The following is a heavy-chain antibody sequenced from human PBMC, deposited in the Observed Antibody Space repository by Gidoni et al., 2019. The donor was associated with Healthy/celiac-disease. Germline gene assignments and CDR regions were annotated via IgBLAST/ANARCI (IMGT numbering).Heavy chain of an antibody. CDR3: AKDRGDGYNGALDY. Sequence: QVQLVESGGGVVQPGRSLRLSCAASGFTFSSYGMHWVRQAPGKGLEWVAVISYDGSNKYYADSVKGRFTISRDNSKNTLYLQMNSLRAEDTAVYYCAKDRGDGYNGALDYWGQGTLVTVSS. CDR2: ISYDGSNK. D-gene: IGHD5-12*01. CDR1: GFTFSSYG. V-gene: IGHV3-30*18. J-gene: IGHJ4*02.